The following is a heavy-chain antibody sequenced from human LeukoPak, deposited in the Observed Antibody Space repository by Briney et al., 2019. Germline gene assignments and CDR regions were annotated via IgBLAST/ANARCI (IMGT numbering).Heavy chain of an antibody. CDR1: GFTFSSYS. J-gene: IGHJ3*02. D-gene: IGHD2-21*02. Sequence: PGGSLRLSCAASGFTFSSYSMNWVRQAPGKGLEWVSSISSSSSYIYYADSVKGRFTIPRDNAKNSLYLQMNSLRAEDTAVYYCARDLGLVVVTAIDAFDIWGQGTMVTVSS. CDR2: ISSSSSYI. V-gene: IGHV3-21*01. CDR3: ARDLGLVVVTAIDAFDI.